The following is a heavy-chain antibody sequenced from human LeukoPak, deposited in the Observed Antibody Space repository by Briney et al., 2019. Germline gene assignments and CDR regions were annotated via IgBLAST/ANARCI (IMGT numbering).Heavy chain of an antibody. CDR1: GFTFSSYW. V-gene: IGHV3-7*01. CDR3: ATYIVGPTIDY. D-gene: IGHD2-15*01. CDR2: IKQDGSEK. J-gene: IGHJ4*02. Sequence: PGGSLRLSCAASGFTFSSYWMSWVRQAPGKGLEWVANIKQDGSEKYYVDSVKGRFTISRDNAKNSLYLQMNSLRAEDTAVYYCATYIVGPTIDYWGQGTLVTVSS.